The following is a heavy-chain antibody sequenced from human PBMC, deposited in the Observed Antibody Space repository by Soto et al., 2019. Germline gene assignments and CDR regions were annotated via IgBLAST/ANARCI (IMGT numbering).Heavy chain of an antibody. CDR3: AREKYYYDSSGYSPGWFDP. Sequence: QVQLVQSGAEVKKPGASVKDSCKASGYTFTGYYMHWVRQAPGQGLEWMGWINPNSGGTNYAQKFPGRVTMTRDTSVSTAYMELSRLRSDDTAVYYCAREKYYYDSSGYSPGWFDPWGQGTLVTVSS. J-gene: IGHJ5*02. D-gene: IGHD3-22*01. CDR1: GYTFTGYY. CDR2: INPNSGGT. V-gene: IGHV1-2*02.